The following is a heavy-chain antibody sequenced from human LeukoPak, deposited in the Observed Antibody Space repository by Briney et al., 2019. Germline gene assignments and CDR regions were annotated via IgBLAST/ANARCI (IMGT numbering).Heavy chain of an antibody. Sequence: GGSLRLSCAASGFTFDDYAMHWVRQAPGKGLEWVSGISWNSGSIGYADSVKGRFTISRDNAKNSLYLQMNSLRAEDTALYYCAKDMAATWYYVSSGYFEDRAFDIWGQGTMVTVSS. CDR2: ISWNSGSI. J-gene: IGHJ3*02. CDR3: AKDMAATWYYVSSGYFEDRAFDI. CDR1: GFTFDDYA. V-gene: IGHV3-9*01. D-gene: IGHD3-22*01.